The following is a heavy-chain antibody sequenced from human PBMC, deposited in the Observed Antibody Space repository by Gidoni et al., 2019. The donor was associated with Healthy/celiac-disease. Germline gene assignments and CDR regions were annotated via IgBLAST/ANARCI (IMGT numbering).Heavy chain of an antibody. D-gene: IGHD3-22*01. V-gene: IGHV3-7*03. J-gene: IGHJ6*02. CDR3: ARDGYYYDSSGYWQPYYYYYGMDV. CDR2: IKQDGSEK. CDR1: GFTFSRYW. Sequence: EVQLVESGGGLVQPGGSLRLSCAASGFTFSRYWMSWVRPAPGKGLEWVANIKQDGSEKYYVDSVKGRFTISRDNAKNSLYLQMNSLRAEDTAVYYCARDGYYYDSSGYWQPYYYYYGMDVWGQGTTVTVSS.